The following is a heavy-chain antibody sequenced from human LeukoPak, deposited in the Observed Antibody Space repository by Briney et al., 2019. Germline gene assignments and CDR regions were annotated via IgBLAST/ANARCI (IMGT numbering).Heavy chain of an antibody. CDR2: INSGGGT. D-gene: IGHD2-2*01. CDR3: ARGYPTGYCSSTSCYATASFYDFWSGYYPNWFDP. Sequence: GGSLRLSCAASGFTVSSNSMSWVRQAPGKGLEWVSVINSGGGTYYTDSVKGRFTISRDNSKNTLYLQMNSLRAEDTAVYYCARGYPTGYCSSTSCYATASFYDFWSGYYPNWFDPWGQGTLVTVSS. V-gene: IGHV3-53*01. CDR1: GFTVSSNS. J-gene: IGHJ5*02.